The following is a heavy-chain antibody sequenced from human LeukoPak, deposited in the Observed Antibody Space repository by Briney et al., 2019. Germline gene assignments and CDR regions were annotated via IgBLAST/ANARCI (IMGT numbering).Heavy chain of an antibody. CDR3: ARVGVLSTDWYSSGWTRGRYFDY. CDR2: IGSAGDT. D-gene: IGHD6-19*01. Sequence: GGSLRLSCAASGFTFSNYDMHWVRHATGKGLEWVSVIGSAGDTYYPGSVKGRFIISRENAKNSSYVHMNSLRAGDTAVYYCARVGVLSTDWYSSGWTRGRYFDYWGQGTLVTVSS. V-gene: IGHV3-13*01. J-gene: IGHJ4*02. CDR1: GFTFSNYD.